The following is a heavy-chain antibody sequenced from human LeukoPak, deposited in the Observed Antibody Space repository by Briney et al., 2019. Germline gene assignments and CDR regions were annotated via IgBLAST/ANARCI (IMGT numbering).Heavy chain of an antibody. Sequence: GGSLRLSCAASGFTFSSYNMNWVRQAPGKGLEWVSSISSRSSYINYADSVKGRFTISRDNAKNTLYLQMNSLRAEDTAVYYCARDRDGATGMDVWGQGTTVTVSS. J-gene: IGHJ6*02. D-gene: IGHD1-26*01. V-gene: IGHV3-21*01. CDR3: ARDRDGATGMDV. CDR1: GFTFSSYN. CDR2: ISSRSSYI.